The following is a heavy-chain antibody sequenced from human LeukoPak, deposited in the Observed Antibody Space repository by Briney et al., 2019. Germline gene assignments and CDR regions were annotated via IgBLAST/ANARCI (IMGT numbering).Heavy chain of an antibody. V-gene: IGHV4-4*02. CDR3: ARIGNYYFDY. CDR1: GGSISSGNW. CDR2: IYHSGST. J-gene: IGHJ4*02. D-gene: IGHD1-1*01. Sequence: SETLSLTCAVSGGSISSGNWWSWVRQPPGKGLEWIGEIYHSGSTNYNPPLKSRVTISVDKSRNQFSLKLTSVTAADTAVYYCARIGNYYFDYWGQGTLVTVSS.